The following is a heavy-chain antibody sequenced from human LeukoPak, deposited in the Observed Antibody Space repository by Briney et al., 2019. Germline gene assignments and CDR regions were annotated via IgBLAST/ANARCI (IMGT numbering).Heavy chain of an antibody. J-gene: IGHJ4*02. CDR2: ISGSGGST. V-gene: IGHV3-23*01. CDR1: GFTFSSYG. D-gene: IGHD2-15*01. Sequence: GGSLRLSCAASGFTFSSYGMSWVRQAPGKGLEWVSAISGSGGSTYYADSVKGRFTISRDNSKNTLYLQMNSLRAEDTAVYYCAKDSCSGGSCHPYPDYWGQGTLVTVSS. CDR3: AKDSCSGGSCHPYPDY.